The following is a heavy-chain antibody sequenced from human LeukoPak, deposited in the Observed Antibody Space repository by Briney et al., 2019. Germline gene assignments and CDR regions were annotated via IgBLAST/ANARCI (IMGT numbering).Heavy chain of an antibody. J-gene: IGHJ6*02. CDR1: GDSVSSNSAA. V-gene: IGHV6-1*01. CDR3: ARIGTAADHYYYYGMDV. Sequence: SQTLSLTCAISGDSVSSNSAAWNWIRQSPSRGLEWLGRTYYRSKWYNDYAVSVKSRITINPDTSKNQFSLQLNSVTPEDTAVYYCARIGTAADHYYYYGMDVWGQGTTVTVSS. CDR2: TYYRSKWYN. D-gene: IGHD6-13*01.